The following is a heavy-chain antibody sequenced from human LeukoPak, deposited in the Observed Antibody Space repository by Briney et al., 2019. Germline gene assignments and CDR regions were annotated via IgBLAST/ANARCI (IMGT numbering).Heavy chain of an antibody. CDR2: INAGNGNT. CDR1: GYTFTIYA. Sequence: ASVKVSCKASGYTFTIYAMHWVRHAPGQRLEYMGWINAGNGNTKYSQKFQGRVTINRDTPASTAYMELSSLRSEDTAVYYCATSIAAAGYGMDVWGQGTTATVSS. D-gene: IGHD6-13*01. J-gene: IGHJ6*02. CDR3: ATSIAAAGYGMDV. V-gene: IGHV1-3*01.